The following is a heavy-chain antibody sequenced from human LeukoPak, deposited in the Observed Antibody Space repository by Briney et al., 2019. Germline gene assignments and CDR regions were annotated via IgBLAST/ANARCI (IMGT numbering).Heavy chain of an antibody. D-gene: IGHD6-19*01. CDR2: ISSSSSYI. CDR1: GFTFSSYS. CDR3: ARARYIAVALDY. Sequence: GGSLRLSCAASGFTFSSYSMNWVRQAPGKGLEWVSSISSSSSYIYYADSVKGRFTISRDNAKNSLYLQMNSLRAEDTAVYYCARARYIAVALDYWGQGTLVTVSS. V-gene: IGHV3-21*01. J-gene: IGHJ4*02.